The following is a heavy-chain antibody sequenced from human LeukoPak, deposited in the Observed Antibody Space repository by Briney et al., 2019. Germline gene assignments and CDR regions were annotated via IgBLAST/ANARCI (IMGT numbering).Heavy chain of an antibody. V-gene: IGHV4-34*01. D-gene: IGHD3-10*01. CDR2: IHHSGST. CDR1: GGSFSGYY. CDR3: AGGVGGDAFDI. J-gene: IGHJ3*02. Sequence: SETLSLTCAVYGGSFSGYYWSWIRQPPGKGLEWIGEIHHSGSTNYNPSLKSRVTISVDTSKNQFSLKLSSVTAADTAVYYCAGGVGGDAFDIWGQGTMVTVSS.